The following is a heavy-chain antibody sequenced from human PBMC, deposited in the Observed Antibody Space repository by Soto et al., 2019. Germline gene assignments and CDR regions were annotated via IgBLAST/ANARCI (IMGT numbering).Heavy chain of an antibody. CDR2: IIPILGIA. V-gene: IGHV1-69*02. D-gene: IGHD3-10*02. J-gene: IGHJ4*02. Sequence: QVQLVQSGAEVKKPGSSVKVSCKASGGTFSSYTISWVRQAPGQGLEWMGRIIPILGIANYAQKFQGRVTITADKSTSTAYMELSSVRSEDTAVYYCARGTSRFGELLVVDYWGQGTLVTVSS. CDR3: ARGTSRFGELLVVDY. CDR1: GGTFSSYT.